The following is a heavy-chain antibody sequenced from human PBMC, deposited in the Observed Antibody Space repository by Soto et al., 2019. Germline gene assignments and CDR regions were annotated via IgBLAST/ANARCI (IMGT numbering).Heavy chain of an antibody. D-gene: IGHD3-3*01. CDR2: IYSGGST. CDR1: GFTVSSNY. J-gene: IGHJ6*03. Sequence: GGSLRLSCAASGFTVSSNYMSWVRQAPGKGLEWVSVIYSGGSTYYADSVKGRFTISRHNSKNTLYLQMNSLRAEDTAVYYCARDRTDFWSGYPPSQLYYYYYMDVWGKGTTVTVSS. V-gene: IGHV3-53*04. CDR3: ARDRTDFWSGYPPSQLYYYYYMDV.